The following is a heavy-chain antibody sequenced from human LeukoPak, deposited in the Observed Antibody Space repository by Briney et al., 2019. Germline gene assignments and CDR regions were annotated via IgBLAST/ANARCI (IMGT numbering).Heavy chain of an antibody. Sequence: GGSLRLSCAASGFTFSSYAMSWVRQAPGKGLEWVSGISGSGGSTYYADSVKGRFTISRDNSKNTLYLQMNSLRAEDTAVYCCAKDGYSSGWSFEYWGQGTLVTVSS. J-gene: IGHJ4*02. D-gene: IGHD6-19*01. V-gene: IGHV3-23*01. CDR3: AKDGYSSGWSFEY. CDR1: GFTFSSYA. CDR2: ISGSGGST.